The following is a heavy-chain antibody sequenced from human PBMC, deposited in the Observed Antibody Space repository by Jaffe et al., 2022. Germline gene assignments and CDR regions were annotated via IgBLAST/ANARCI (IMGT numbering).Heavy chain of an antibody. CDR2: IKQDGSEK. Sequence: EVQLVESGGGLVQPGGSLRLSCAASGFTFSSYWMSWVRQAPGKGLEWVANIKQDGSEKYYVDSVKGRFTISRDNAKNSLYLQMNSLRAEDTAVYYCARVAGYSSSWYGGLHAFDIWGQGTMVTVSS. CDR3: ARVAGYSSSWYGGLHAFDI. D-gene: IGHD6-13*01. J-gene: IGHJ3*02. V-gene: IGHV3-7*05. CDR1: GFTFSSYW.